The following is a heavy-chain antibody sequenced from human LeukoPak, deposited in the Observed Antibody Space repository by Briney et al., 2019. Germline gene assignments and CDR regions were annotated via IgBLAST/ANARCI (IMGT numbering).Heavy chain of an antibody. V-gene: IGHV1-2*02. Sequence: ASVKVSCKACGYTFTGYYMHWVRQAPGQGLEWMGWINPNSGGTNYAQKFQGRVTMTRDTSISTVYMELSRLRSDDTAVYYCARDVQRPVANFDYWGQGTLVTVSS. D-gene: IGHD2-21*01. CDR2: INPNSGGT. CDR3: ARDVQRPVANFDY. J-gene: IGHJ4*02. CDR1: GYTFTGYY.